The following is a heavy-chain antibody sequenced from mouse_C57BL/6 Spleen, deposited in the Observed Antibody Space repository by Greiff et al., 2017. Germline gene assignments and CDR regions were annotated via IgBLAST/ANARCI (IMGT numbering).Heavy chain of an antibody. Sequence: VQLQQSGPVLVKPGASVKMSCKASGYTFTDYYMNWVKQSPGKSLEWIGVINPYNGGTSYNQKFKGKATLTVDKSSSTAYMELNSLTSEDSAVYYCAKGDYFDYWGQGTTLTVSS. J-gene: IGHJ2*01. CDR1: GYTFTDYY. CDR3: AKGDYFDY. V-gene: IGHV1-19*01. CDR2: INPYNGGT.